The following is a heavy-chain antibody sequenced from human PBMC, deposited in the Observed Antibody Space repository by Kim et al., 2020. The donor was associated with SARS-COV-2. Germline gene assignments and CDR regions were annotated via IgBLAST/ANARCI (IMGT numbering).Heavy chain of an antibody. D-gene: IGHD3-22*01. J-gene: IGHJ4*02. CDR3: VVIISHPLY. CDR2: ISESGDYT. V-gene: IGHV3-23*01. CDR1: GFSFSSYA. Sequence: GGSLRLSCAASGFSFSSYALSWVRQAPGKGLEWVSVISESGDYTAYADSATGRFSISSDNSKKTQTVQLQSIRAEATDAYYCVVIISHPLYSAQGPQDTV.